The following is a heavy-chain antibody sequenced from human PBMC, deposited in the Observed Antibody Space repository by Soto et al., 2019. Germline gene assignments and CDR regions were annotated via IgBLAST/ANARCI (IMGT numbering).Heavy chain of an antibody. V-gene: IGHV3-73*01. Sequence: EVQLVESGGGLVQPGGSLKLYCAASGFTFSGTAMHWVRQAPGKGLEWVGRIRSKANSYATAYAASVKGRFTISRDDSKNTAYLQMNSLKTEDTAVYYCTSAAYSSSSGRVDYWGQGTLVTVSS. CDR3: TSAAYSSSSGRVDY. CDR1: GFTFSGTA. CDR2: IRSKANSYAT. J-gene: IGHJ4*02. D-gene: IGHD6-6*01.